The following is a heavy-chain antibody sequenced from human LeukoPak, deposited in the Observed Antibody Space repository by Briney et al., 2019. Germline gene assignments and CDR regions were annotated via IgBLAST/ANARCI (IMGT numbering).Heavy chain of an antibody. CDR2: IYYNGHT. Sequence: PSETLSLTCAVSGGSIATYYWSWIRQPPGKGLEWIGYIYYNGHTDYNPSLKSRVTISVHTSRNQFSLKLNSVTAADTAVYYCAKSNGYGLVDIWGQGTMVTVSS. CDR1: GGSIATYY. CDR3: AKSNGYGLVDI. D-gene: IGHD3-10*01. J-gene: IGHJ3*02. V-gene: IGHV4-59*12.